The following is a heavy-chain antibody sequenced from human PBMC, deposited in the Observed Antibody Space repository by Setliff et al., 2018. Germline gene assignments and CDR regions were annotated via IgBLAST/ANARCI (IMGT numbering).Heavy chain of an antibody. Sequence: GGSLRLSCTASEFTFTDYYMSWIRQAPGKGLEWVSYISGTASSKYYADSVKGRFTISRDNAKNSLYLQMNSLRADDTAVYYCTRDYGFCSGGSCSYYGMDVWGQGTTVTVSS. CDR3: TRDYGFCSGGSCSYYGMDV. CDR2: ISGTASSK. V-gene: IGHV3-11*04. D-gene: IGHD2-15*01. J-gene: IGHJ6*02. CDR1: EFTFTDYY.